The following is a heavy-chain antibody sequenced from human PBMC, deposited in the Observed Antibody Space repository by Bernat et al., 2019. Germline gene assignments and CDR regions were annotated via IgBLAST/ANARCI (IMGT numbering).Heavy chain of an antibody. CDR2: IRSKAYGGTT. CDR3: TRARREGDWYFDL. CDR1: GFTFGDYA. J-gene: IGHJ2*01. V-gene: IGHV3-49*04. Sequence: EVQLVESGGGLVQPGRSLRLSCTASGFTFGDYAMSWVRQAPGKGLEWVGCIRSKAYGGTTEYAASVKGRFTISRDDSKSIAYLQMNSLKTEDTAVYYCTRARREGDWYFDLWGRGTLVTVSS.